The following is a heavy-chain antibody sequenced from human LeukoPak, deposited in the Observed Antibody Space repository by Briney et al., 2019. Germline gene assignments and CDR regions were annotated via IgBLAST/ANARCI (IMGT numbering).Heavy chain of an antibody. CDR2: IYYSGST. V-gene: IGHV4-59*01. Sequence: SETLSLTCTVSGGSISSYYWSWIRQPPGKGLEWIGYIYYSGSTNYNPSLKSRVTISVDTSKNQFSLKLSSVTAADTAVYYCARGPAAAGTIDAFDIWGQGTMATVSS. D-gene: IGHD6-13*01. J-gene: IGHJ3*02. CDR1: GGSISSYY. CDR3: ARGPAAAGTIDAFDI.